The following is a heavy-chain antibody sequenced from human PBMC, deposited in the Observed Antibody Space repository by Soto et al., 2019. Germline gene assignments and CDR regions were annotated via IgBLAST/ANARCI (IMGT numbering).Heavy chain of an antibody. D-gene: IGHD3-22*01. CDR1: GYRFTSYW. V-gene: IGHV5-51*01. CDR3: ARKDKSGYFNWFDP. Sequence: GESLKIYCRTSGYRFTSYWIAWVRQMPGKGLEWMGIIFPSDSDTRYSPSFQGQVSISADRYTSTAFLQWASLKASDTAVYFCARKDKSGYFNWFDPWGQGTLVTVSS. CDR2: IFPSDSDT. J-gene: IGHJ5*02.